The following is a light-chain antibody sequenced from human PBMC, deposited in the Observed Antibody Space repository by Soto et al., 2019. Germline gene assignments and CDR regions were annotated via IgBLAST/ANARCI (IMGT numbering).Light chain of an antibody. CDR1: QSVSSSH. V-gene: IGKV3-20*01. CDR2: GAS. CDR3: QQYGTSPRT. Sequence: EIVLTQSPGTLSLSPGERATLSCRASQSVSSSHLAWYQQKPGQAPRLLIYGASSRATGIPDRFSGSGSGTDFTLTISGLEPEDSAVYYCQQYGTSPRTFGQGTKVDIK. J-gene: IGKJ1*01.